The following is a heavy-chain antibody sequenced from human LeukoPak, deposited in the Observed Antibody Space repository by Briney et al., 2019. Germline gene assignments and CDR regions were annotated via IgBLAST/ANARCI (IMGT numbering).Heavy chain of an antibody. Sequence: ASVKVSCKASGYTFSGYQVHWLRQAPGQGLEWMGWISAYDGNTNYAQKLQGRVTMTTDTSTSTAYMELRSLRSDDTAVYYCARVTSSSPNSNWGQGTLVTVSS. V-gene: IGHV1-18*04. CDR3: ARVTSSSPNSN. CDR1: GYTFSGYQ. D-gene: IGHD6-13*01. CDR2: ISAYDGNT. J-gene: IGHJ4*02.